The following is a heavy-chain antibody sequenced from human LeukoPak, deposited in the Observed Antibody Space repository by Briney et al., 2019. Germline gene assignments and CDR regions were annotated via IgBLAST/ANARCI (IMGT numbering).Heavy chain of an antibody. Sequence: GGSLRLSCAASGFNFSSHAMSWVRQAPGKGLEWVSGISGSGGSTYYADSVKGRFTISRDNSKNTLYLQMNSLRAEDTAVYYCAKEGSGWHYFDNWGQGTLVTVSS. V-gene: IGHV3-23*01. CDR2: ISGSGGST. CDR3: AKEGSGWHYFDN. J-gene: IGHJ4*02. D-gene: IGHD6-19*01. CDR1: GFNFSSHA.